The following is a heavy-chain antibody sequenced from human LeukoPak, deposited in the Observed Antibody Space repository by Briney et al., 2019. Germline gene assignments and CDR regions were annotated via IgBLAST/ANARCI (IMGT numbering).Heavy chain of an antibody. Sequence: SETLSLTCTVSGYSINSGYYWGWIRQPPGKGLEWIGSIHHSGSTYYNPSLKSRVTISVDTSKNQFSLKLSSVTAADMAVYYCARGRVGAPTYYFDYWGQGTLVTVSS. CDR3: ARGRVGAPTYYFDY. CDR2: IHHSGST. J-gene: IGHJ4*02. V-gene: IGHV4-38-2*02. D-gene: IGHD1-26*01. CDR1: GYSINSGYY.